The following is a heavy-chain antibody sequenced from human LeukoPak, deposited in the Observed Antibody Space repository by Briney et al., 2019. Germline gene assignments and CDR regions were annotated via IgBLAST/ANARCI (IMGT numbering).Heavy chain of an antibody. Sequence: SQTLSLTCTVSGGSISRGDYYWSWIRQPPGKGLEWIGYIYYSGSTYYNPSLKSRVNISVDTSKNQFSLKLSSVTAADTAVYYCARLSSRWYFSPDYWGQGTLVTVSS. CDR3: ARLSSRWYFSPDY. D-gene: IGHD6-19*01. J-gene: IGHJ4*02. CDR1: GGSISRGDYY. CDR2: IYYSGST. V-gene: IGHV4-30-4*01.